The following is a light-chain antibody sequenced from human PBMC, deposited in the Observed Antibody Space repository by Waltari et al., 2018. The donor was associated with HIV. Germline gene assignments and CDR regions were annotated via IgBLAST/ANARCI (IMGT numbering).Light chain of an antibody. J-gene: IGKJ1*01. CDR2: GAS. V-gene: IGKV3-20*01. CDR1: QSISSSH. CDR3: QQYGSSPGT. Sequence: DIVLTQSPGTLSLSPGERATVSCRASQSISSSHLTWYQQRPGQAPRLLIYGASSRATGIPDRFSGSGSGTDFTLTISRLEPEDFALYYCQQYGSSPGTFGQGTKVEIK.